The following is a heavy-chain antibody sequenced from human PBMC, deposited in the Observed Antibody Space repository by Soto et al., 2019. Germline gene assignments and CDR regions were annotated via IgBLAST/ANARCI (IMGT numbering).Heavy chain of an antibody. Sequence: SETLSLTCTVSGASISSSTHYWGWIPQPPGKGLEWIGSMYFSGSTYYTPSLQSRVTISVDTSKDPFSLKLSSVTAAVTAVYYCAGQFLGNWFDPWGQGTLVTVSS. J-gene: IGHJ5*02. CDR1: GASISSSTHY. V-gene: IGHV4-39*01. D-gene: IGHD7-27*01. CDR2: MYFSGST. CDR3: AGQFLGNWFDP.